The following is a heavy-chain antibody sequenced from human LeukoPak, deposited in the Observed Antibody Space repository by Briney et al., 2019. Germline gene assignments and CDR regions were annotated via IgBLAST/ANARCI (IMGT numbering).Heavy chain of an antibody. D-gene: IGHD2-21*02. Sequence: SSETLSLTCTASGVSISGYYWSWIRQPPGKGLEWIGYIHYSGSTNYNPSLKSRVTISVATSKNQFSLKLSSVTAADTAVYYCAAGVVVTHFDYWGQGTLVTVSS. CDR3: AAGVVVTHFDY. CDR2: IHYSGST. CDR1: GVSISGYY. J-gene: IGHJ4*02. V-gene: IGHV4-59*01.